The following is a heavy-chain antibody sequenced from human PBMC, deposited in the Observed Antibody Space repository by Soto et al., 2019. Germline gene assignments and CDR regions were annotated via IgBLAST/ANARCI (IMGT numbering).Heavy chain of an antibody. Sequence: GGSLRLSCAASGFTFSSYGMHWVRQAPGKGLEWVAVIWYDRSNKYYADSVKGRFTISRDNSKNTLYLQMNSLRAEDTAVYYCARDGADYDFWSGYPYYYYGMDVWGQGTTVTVSS. J-gene: IGHJ6*02. CDR1: GFTFSSYG. CDR3: ARDGADYDFWSGYPYYYYGMDV. D-gene: IGHD3-3*01. CDR2: IWYDRSNK. V-gene: IGHV3-33*01.